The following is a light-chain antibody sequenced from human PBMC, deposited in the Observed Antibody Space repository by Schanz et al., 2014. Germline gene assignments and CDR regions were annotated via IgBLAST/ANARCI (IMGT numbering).Light chain of an antibody. J-gene: IGLJ2*01. CDR2: EVT. Sequence: QSALTQPPSASGSPGQSVTISCTGTSSDVGAYKYVSWYQRHPGKAPKLIIYEVTKRPSGVPDRFSGSKSGNTASLSVSDVLAEDEADYYCSAYATSSTLVFGGGAKLTVL. CDR1: SSDVGAYKY. V-gene: IGLV2-8*01. CDR3: SAYATSSTLV.